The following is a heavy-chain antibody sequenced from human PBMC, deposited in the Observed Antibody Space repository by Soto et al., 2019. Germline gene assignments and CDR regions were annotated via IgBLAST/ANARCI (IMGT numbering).Heavy chain of an antibody. CDR3: ARETRDSSA. CDR2: SSPSSSYI. Sequence: EVELVESGGGLVKPGGSLRLSCAASGFIFSSSTLSWVRQAPGKGLEWVSCSSPSSSYIYYADSVKGRFSISRDNAKNSLFLKMNNLRAEDTAVYYCARETRDSSAWGQGTLVTVSS. CDR1: GFIFSSST. V-gene: IGHV3-21*01. D-gene: IGHD1-1*01. J-gene: IGHJ5*02.